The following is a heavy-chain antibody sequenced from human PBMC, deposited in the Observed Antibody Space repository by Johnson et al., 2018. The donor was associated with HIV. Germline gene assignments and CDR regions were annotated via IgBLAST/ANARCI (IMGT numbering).Heavy chain of an antibody. Sequence: VQLVESGGGLVQPGGSLRLSCGASAFTFSSNDMKWVRQAPGKGLEWVSPISGSDHSTYYADSVRGRFTISRDNSKNTLHLQMNSLRAEDTAVYYCAKGTHYSDSSGYWSNDAFDIWGQGTRVTVSS. CDR3: AKGTHYSDSSGYWSNDAFDI. J-gene: IGHJ3*02. D-gene: IGHD3-22*01. CDR1: AFTFSSND. CDR2: ISGSDHST. V-gene: IGHV3-23*04.